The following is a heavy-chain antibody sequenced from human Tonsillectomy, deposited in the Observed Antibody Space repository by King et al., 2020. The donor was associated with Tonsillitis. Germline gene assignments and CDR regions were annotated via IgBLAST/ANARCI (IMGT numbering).Heavy chain of an antibody. V-gene: IGHV3-33*01. J-gene: IGHJ4*02. D-gene: IGHD2-2*01. Sequence: VQLVESGGGVVQPGRSLRLSCAASGFTFSSYGMHWVRQAPGKGLEWVAVIWYDGSNKYYADSVKGRFTISRDNSKNTLYLQINSLRAEDTAVYYCARAYCSSTSCYGYFDYWGQGTLVTVSS. CDR3: ARAYCSSTSCYGYFDY. CDR2: IWYDGSNK. CDR1: GFTFSSYG.